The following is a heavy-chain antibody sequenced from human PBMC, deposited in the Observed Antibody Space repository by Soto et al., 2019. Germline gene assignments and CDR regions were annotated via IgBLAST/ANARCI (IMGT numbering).Heavy chain of an antibody. D-gene: IGHD3-16*02. Sequence: ASVKVSCKASGYTFTGYSMHWVRQAPGQGLEWMGWINPNSGGTNYAQKFQGRVTITRDTSISTAYMELSRLRSDDTAVYYCARVHQRPFARVIVIPTYNYYYYGMDVWGQGTTVTVSS. CDR1: GYTFTGYS. J-gene: IGHJ6*02. CDR3: ARVHQRPFARVIVIPTYNYYYYGMDV. CDR2: INPNSGGT. V-gene: IGHV1-2*02.